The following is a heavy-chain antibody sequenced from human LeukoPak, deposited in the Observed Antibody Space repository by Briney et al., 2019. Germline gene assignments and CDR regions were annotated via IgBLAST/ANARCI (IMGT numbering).Heavy chain of an antibody. CDR2: INTYNGNT. CDR1: GYTFSNYG. CDR3: ARNPLAYSYGYGDY. D-gene: IGHD5-18*01. J-gene: IGHJ4*02. Sequence: ASVKVSCKASGYTFSNYGISWVRQAPGQGLEWMGWINTYNGNTNYAQDLQGRVTMTTDTSTSTVYMELRSLRSDDTAVYYCARNPLAYSYGYGDYWGQGTLVTVSS. V-gene: IGHV1-18*01.